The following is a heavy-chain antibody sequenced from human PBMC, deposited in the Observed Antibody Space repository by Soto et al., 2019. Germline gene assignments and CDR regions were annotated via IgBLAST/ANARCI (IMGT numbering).Heavy chain of an antibody. V-gene: IGHV4-59*01. J-gene: IGHJ4*02. CDR3: VGGASTSQTIDF. CDR1: GDSITNCY. Sequence: PSETLSLTCTVSGDSITNCYWSGFRQPPGKRLEYIGYMYYSGTTYYNPSLKSRVTTSGDASKNQFSLKLRSVTAADTAVYYCVGGASTSQTIDFWGKGTLVTVSS. D-gene: IGHD6-25*01. CDR2: MYYSGTT.